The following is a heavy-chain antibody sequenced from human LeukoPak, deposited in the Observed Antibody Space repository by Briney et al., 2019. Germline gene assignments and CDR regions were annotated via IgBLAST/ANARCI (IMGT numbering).Heavy chain of an antibody. CDR3: ARHSGTRVRYWYFDL. V-gene: IGHV4-61*02. CDR2: IYTSGST. D-gene: IGHD2-2*01. J-gene: IGHJ2*01. CDR1: GGSISSSSYY. Sequence: PSETLSLTCTVSGGSISSSSYYWTWVRQPAGKGLQWIGRIYTSGSTNYNPSLKSRVTISVDTSNNQFSLKLSSVTAADTAVYYCARHSGTRVRYWYFDLWGRGTLVTVSS.